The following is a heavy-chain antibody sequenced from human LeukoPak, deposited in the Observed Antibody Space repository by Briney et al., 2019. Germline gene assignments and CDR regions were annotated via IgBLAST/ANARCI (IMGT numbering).Heavy chain of an antibody. D-gene: IGHD5-24*01. CDR2: ISSSSSYI. Sequence: GGSLRLSCAASGFTFSSYSMNWVRQAPGKGLEWVSSISSSSSYIYYADSVKGRFTISRDNAKNSLYLQMNSLRAEDTAVYYCARDFNHGEMAHWGQGTLVTFYS. CDR1: GFTFSSYS. CDR3: ARDFNHGEMAH. V-gene: IGHV3-21*01. J-gene: IGHJ4*02.